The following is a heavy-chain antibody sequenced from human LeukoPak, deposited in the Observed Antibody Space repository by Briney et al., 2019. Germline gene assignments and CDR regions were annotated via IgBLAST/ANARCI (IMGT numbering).Heavy chain of an antibody. D-gene: IGHD3-3*01. Sequence: GGSLRLSCAVSWFTFRSYAMQGVRQAPAKGGEGVAVISYDWSNKYYAASVKGRFTISRDNSKNTLYLQMNSLRAEDTAVYYCARDSGFLEWLLYYYYYYGMDVWGQGTTVTVSS. V-gene: IGHV3-30-3*01. CDR2: ISYDWSNK. CDR1: WFTFRSYA. CDR3: ARDSGFLEWLLYYYYYYGMDV. J-gene: IGHJ6*02.